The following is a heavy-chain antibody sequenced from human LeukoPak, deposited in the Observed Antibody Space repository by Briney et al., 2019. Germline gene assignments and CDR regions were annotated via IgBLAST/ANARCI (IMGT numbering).Heavy chain of an antibody. CDR3: ARAGYCSGGSCYSFDY. J-gene: IGHJ4*02. CDR2: IYSCGST. Sequence: GGSLRLSCAASGFTVSSNYMSWVRQAPGKGLEWVSVIYSCGSTYYADSVKGRFTISRDNSKNMLYLQMNSLRAEDTAVYYCARAGYCSGGSCYSFDYWGQGTLVTVSS. V-gene: IGHV3-66*03. CDR1: GFTVSSNY. D-gene: IGHD2-15*01.